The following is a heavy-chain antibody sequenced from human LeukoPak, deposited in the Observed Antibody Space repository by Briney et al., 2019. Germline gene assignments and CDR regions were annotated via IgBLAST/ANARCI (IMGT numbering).Heavy chain of an antibody. CDR3: ARPFQNGARDFDY. V-gene: IGHV1-8*01. CDR1: GYTFTSYD. CDR2: MNPNSGNT. Sequence: ASVKVSCKASGYTFTSYDINWVRQATGQGLEWMGWMNPNSGNTGYAQKFQGRVTMTRNTSITTAYMEMSSLRSEDTAVSYCARPFQNGARDFDYWGQGTLVTVSS. J-gene: IGHJ4*02. D-gene: IGHD2-8*01.